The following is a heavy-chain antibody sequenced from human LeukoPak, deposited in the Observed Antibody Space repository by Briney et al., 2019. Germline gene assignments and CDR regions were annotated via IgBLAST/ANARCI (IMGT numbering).Heavy chain of an antibody. Sequence: GGSLRLSCTASGFTFGDYAMSWVRQAPGKGLEWVGFIRSKAYGGTTEYAASVKGRLTISRDDSKSIAYLQMNSLKTEDTAVYCCTSTSIAASWGQGTLVTVSS. J-gene: IGHJ4*02. CDR2: IRSKAYGGTT. V-gene: IGHV3-49*04. D-gene: IGHD6-6*01. CDR3: TSTSIAAS. CDR1: GFTFGDYA.